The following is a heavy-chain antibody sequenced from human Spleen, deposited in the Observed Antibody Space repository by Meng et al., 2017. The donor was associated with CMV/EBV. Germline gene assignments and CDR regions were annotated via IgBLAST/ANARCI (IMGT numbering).Heavy chain of an antibody. CDR1: GFIFSSYN. CDR3: ARDPGGWNYGGY. J-gene: IGHJ4*02. D-gene: IGHD1-7*01. CDR2: IYAGGST. V-gene: IGHV3-53*01. Sequence: GESLKISCAASGFIFSSYNMNWVRQAPGKGLEWVSVIYAGGSTYYVDSVKGRFTISRDNSKNTLYLQMDSLRAEDTAVYYCARDPGGWNYGGYWGQGTLVTVSS.